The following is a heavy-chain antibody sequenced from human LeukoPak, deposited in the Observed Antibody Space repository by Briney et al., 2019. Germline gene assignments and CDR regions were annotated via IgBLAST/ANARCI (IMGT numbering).Heavy chain of an antibody. Sequence: ASVKVSCKAPGYTFTGYYMHWVRQAPGQGLEWMGWLNPNTGGTNYAQKFQGRVTMTRDTSISTAYMELSRLRSDDTAVYYCARDYYDSSGFGAFDIWGQGTMVTVSS. CDR1: GYTFTGYY. CDR2: LNPNTGGT. D-gene: IGHD3-22*01. CDR3: ARDYYDSSGFGAFDI. J-gene: IGHJ3*02. V-gene: IGHV1-2*02.